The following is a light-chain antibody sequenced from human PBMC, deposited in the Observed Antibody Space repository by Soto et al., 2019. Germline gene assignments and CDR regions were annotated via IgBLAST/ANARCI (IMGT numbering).Light chain of an antibody. CDR3: QHYNSYSET. J-gene: IGKJ1*01. Sequence: DIKMTQSPSTLSGSLRDRVTITCRASQTISSWLAWYQQKPGKAPKLLIYKASTLKSGVPSRFSGSGSGTEFTLTISSLQPDDFATYYCQHYNSYSETFGQGTKVDI. CDR2: KAS. V-gene: IGKV1-5*03. CDR1: QTISSW.